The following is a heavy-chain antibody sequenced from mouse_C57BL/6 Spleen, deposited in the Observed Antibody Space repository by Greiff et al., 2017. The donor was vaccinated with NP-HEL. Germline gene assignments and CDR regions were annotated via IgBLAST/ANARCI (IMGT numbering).Heavy chain of an antibody. J-gene: IGHJ1*03. Sequence: EVQRVESGGGLVKPGGSLKLSCAASGFTFSSYAMSWVRQTPEKRLEWVATISDGGSYTYYPDNVKGRFTISRDNAKNNLYLQMSHLKSEDTAMYYCARDPQYFDVWGTGTTVTVSS. CDR1: GFTFSSYA. V-gene: IGHV5-4*01. CDR3: ARDPQYFDV. CDR2: ISDGGSYT.